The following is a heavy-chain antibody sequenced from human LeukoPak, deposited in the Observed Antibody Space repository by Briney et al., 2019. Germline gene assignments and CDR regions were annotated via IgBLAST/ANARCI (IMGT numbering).Heavy chain of an antibody. CDR1: GGSISSGSYY. Sequence: PSGTLSLTCTVSGGSISSGSYYWSWIRQPAGKGLEWIGRMYTSGSTNYNPSLKSRVTISVDTSKNQFSLKLSSVTAADTAVYYCAREGPSSSGPHYWGQGTLVTVSS. V-gene: IGHV4-61*02. CDR2: MYTSGST. CDR3: AREGPSSSGPHY. J-gene: IGHJ4*02. D-gene: IGHD3-22*01.